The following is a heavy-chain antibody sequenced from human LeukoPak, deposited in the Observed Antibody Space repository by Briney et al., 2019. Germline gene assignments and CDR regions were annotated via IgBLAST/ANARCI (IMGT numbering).Heavy chain of an antibody. CDR1: GFTFSSYG. CDR2: ISYDGSNK. Sequence: PGRTLRLSCAASGFTFSSYGMHWVRQAPGKGLEWVAVISYDGSNKYYADSVKGRFTISRDNSKITLYLQMNRLRAEDTAVYYCAKGRSTYYYDSSGYDAFDIWGQGTMVTVSS. J-gene: IGHJ3*02. CDR3: AKGRSTYYYDSSGYDAFDI. V-gene: IGHV3-30*18. D-gene: IGHD3-22*01.